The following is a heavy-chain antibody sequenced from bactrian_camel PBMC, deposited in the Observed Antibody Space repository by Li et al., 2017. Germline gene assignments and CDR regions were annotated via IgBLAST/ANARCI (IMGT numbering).Heavy chain of an antibody. Sequence: QLVESGGGLVQPGGSLRLSCAASGFTFSSYDMTWVRRAPGKGLEWVSTNSGGGSPYYADSVKGRFTISRDNAKNTLYLQMSNLKTEDTAVYYCATGRDIGYWGQGTQVTVS. J-gene: IGHJ6*01. D-gene: IGHD1*01. V-gene: IGHV3S40*01. CDR2: NSGGGSP. CDR1: GFTFSSYD. CDR3: ATGRDIGY.